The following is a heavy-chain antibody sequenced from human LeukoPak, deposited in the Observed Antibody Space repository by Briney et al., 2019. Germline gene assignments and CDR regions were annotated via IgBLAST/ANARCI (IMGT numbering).Heavy chain of an antibody. CDR3: ARLRLGLHHPFDY. D-gene: IGHD3-16*01. J-gene: IGHJ4*02. CDR1: GFTFSSYS. Sequence: GGSLRLSCAASGFTFSSYSMNWVRQAPGKGLEWVSSISSSSSYIYYAGSVKGRFTISRDNAKNSLYLQMNSLRAEDTAVYYCARLRLGLHHPFDYWGQGTLVTVSS. V-gene: IGHV3-21*01. CDR2: ISSSSSYI.